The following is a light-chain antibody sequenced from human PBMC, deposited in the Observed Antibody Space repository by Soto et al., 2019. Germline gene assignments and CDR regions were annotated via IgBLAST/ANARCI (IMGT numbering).Light chain of an antibody. V-gene: IGLV1-40*01. CDR3: QSYDSSLSAYV. CDR1: NSNIGAGYV. CDR2: GNN. J-gene: IGLJ1*01. Sequence: QSVLTKPPSVSGAPGQRVTISCTGSNSNIGAGYVVHWYQHLPGTAPKLLIYGNNNRPSGVPDRFSASKSGTSASLAITGLQADDDADYYCQSYDSSLSAYVFGTGTKLTVL.